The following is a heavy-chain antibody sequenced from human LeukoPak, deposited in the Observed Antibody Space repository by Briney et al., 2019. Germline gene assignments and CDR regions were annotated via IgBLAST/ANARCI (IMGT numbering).Heavy chain of an antibody. D-gene: IGHD3-10*01. V-gene: IGHV1-18*01. J-gene: IGHJ4*02. CDR3: ARESAPRGDFDY. CDR1: GYTFASYG. Sequence: ASVKVSCKASGYTFASYGISWVRQAPGQGLEWMGWISAYNGNTNYAQKLQGRVTMTTDTSTSTAYMELRSLRSDDTAVYYCARESAPRGDFDYWGQGTLVTVSS. CDR2: ISAYNGNT.